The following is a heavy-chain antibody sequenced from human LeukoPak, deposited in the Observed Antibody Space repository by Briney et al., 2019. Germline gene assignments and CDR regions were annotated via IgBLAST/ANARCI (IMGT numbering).Heavy chain of an antibody. CDR1: GGSISSNNYY. D-gene: IGHD3-3*01. Sequence: SQTLSLTCTVSGGSISSNNYYWNWIRQPAGKGLEWIGRIYTSGSTSGSTNYNPSLKSRVTISVDTSKNQLSLKLSSVTAADTAVYYCARDNYDFWSARFFDYWGQGTLVTVSS. CDR2: IYTSGSTSGST. V-gene: IGHV4-61*02. J-gene: IGHJ4*02. CDR3: ARDNYDFWSARFFDY.